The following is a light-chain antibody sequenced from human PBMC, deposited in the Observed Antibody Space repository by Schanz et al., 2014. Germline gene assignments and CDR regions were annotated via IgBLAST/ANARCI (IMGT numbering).Light chain of an antibody. J-gene: IGKJ2*01. V-gene: IGKV3-11*01. CDR1: QSVNRF. CDR2: DAS. CDR3: QQRSNWPPNT. Sequence: EAVLTQSPGTLSLSPGERATLSCRASQSVNRFLAWYQQKPGQAPRLLIYDASNRATGIPARFSGSGSGTDFTLTISSLEPEDFAVYYCQQRSNWPPNTFGQGTKLEIK.